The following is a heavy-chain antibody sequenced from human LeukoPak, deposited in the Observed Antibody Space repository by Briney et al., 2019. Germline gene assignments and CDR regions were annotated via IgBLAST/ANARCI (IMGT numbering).Heavy chain of an antibody. CDR3: ARDNGGSLDN. J-gene: IGHJ4*02. CDR1: GFTFSSYW. V-gene: IGHV3-7*04. Sequence: GGSLRLSCAASGFTFSSYWMAWVRQAPGKGLEWVANIKEDASEKYYVDSVKGRLAIPRDNAKNSLYLQMDSLRAEDTAVYHCARDNGGSLDNWGQGTLVTVSS. D-gene: IGHD4-23*01. CDR2: IKEDASEK.